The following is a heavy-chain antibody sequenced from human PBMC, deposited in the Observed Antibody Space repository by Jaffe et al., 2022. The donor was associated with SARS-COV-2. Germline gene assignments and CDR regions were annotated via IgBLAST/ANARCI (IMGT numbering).Heavy chain of an antibody. Sequence: QVQLQESGPGLVKPSQTLSLTCTVSGGSISSGDYYWSWIRQPPGKGLEWIGYIYYSGSTYYNPSLKSRVTISVDTSKNQFSLKLSSVTAADTAVYYCARGSNYYDSSGYYPDYWGQGTLVTVSS. CDR3: ARGSNYYDSSGYYPDY. V-gene: IGHV4-30-4*01. CDR2: IYYSGST. J-gene: IGHJ4*02. D-gene: IGHD3-22*01. CDR1: GGSISSGDYY.